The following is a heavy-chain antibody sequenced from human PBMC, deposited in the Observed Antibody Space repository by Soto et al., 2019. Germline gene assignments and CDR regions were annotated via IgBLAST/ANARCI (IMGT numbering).Heavy chain of an antibody. Sequence: PGGSLRLSCAASGFTFSSYWMHWVRQAPGKGLVWVSRINSDGSSTSYADSVKGRFTISRDNAKNTLYLQMNSLGAEDTAVYYCARVRALPATGYYYYYYGMDVWGQGTTVTVSS. D-gene: IGHD3-9*01. CDR2: INSDGSST. CDR1: GFTFSSYW. J-gene: IGHJ6*02. CDR3: ARVRALPATGYYYYYYGMDV. V-gene: IGHV3-74*01.